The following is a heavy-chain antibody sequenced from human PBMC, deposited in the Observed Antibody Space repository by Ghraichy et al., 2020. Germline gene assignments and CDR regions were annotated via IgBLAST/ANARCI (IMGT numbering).Heavy chain of an antibody. D-gene: IGHD4-17*01. CDR1: GFTFSRYA. Sequence: GGSLRLSCVASGFTFSRYARYWVRQTPDMGLEWVALISINGENQYYADSVKGRFTVSRDNPSNTLFLHMDSLSADDTAVYFCARSRAYSDALNGLYWGQGTLVAVSS. CDR2: ISINGENQ. CDR3: ARSRAYSDALNGLY. J-gene: IGHJ4*02. V-gene: IGHV3-30*04.